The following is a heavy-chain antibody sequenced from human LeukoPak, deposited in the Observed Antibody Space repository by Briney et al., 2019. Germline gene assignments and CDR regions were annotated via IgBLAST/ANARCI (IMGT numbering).Heavy chain of an antibody. V-gene: IGHV3-30*04. D-gene: IGHD6-6*01. Sequence: PGGSLRLSCATSGFTFKSYAMNWVRQAPGKGLEWVAVISYDGSNKRYADSVKGRFTISRDNSKNTLYLQMNSLRAEDTAVYYCARTLIEYSVSSCYFDYWGQGTLVTVSS. CDR3: ARTLIEYSVSSCYFDY. CDR1: GFTFKSYA. J-gene: IGHJ4*02. CDR2: ISYDGSNK.